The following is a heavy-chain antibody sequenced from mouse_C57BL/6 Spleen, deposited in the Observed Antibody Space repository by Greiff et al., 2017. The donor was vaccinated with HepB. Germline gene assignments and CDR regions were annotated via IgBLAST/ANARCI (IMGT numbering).Heavy chain of an antibody. CDR2: IDPNSGGT. CDR1: GYTFTSYW. J-gene: IGHJ4*01. V-gene: IGHV1-72*01. Sequence: QVQLQQPGAELVKPGASVKLSCKASGYTFTSYWMHWVKQRPGRGLEWIGRIDPNSGGTKYNEKFRSKATLTVDKPSSTAYMQLSSLTSEDSAVYYCARTDLWLTTGAMDYWGQGTSVTVSS. CDR3: ARTDLWLTTGAMDY. D-gene: IGHD1-1*01.